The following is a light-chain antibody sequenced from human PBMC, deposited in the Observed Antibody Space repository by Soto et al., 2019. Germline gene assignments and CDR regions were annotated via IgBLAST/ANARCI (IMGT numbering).Light chain of an antibody. V-gene: IGKV1-5*03. J-gene: IGKJ3*01. CDR1: QSISSW. CDR3: QQYNSYSQGFT. CDR2: KAS. Sequence: DIQMTQSPSTLSASVGDRVTITCRASQSISSWLAWYQQKPGKAPKLLIYKASSLESGVPSRFSRSGSGTEFTLTISSLQPDDFATYYCQQYNSYSQGFTFGPGTKVDIK.